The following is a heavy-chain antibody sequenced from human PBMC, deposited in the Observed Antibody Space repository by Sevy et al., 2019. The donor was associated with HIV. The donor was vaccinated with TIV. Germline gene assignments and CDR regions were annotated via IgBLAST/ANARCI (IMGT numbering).Heavy chain of an antibody. V-gene: IGHV3-11*06. D-gene: IGHD3-22*01. CDR3: AGDSWGGRYSSGQNWFDP. Sequence: GGSLRLSCAASGFTFSDYYMSWIRQAPGKGLEWVSYISGISTYTNYADSVKGRFTISRDNAKNSLYLQMNSLRAEDTAVYYCAGDSWGGRYSSGQNWFDPWGQGTLVTVSS. CDR1: GFTFSDYY. J-gene: IGHJ5*02. CDR2: ISGISTYT.